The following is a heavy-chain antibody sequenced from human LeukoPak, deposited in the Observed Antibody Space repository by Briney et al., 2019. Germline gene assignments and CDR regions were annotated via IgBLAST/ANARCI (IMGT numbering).Heavy chain of an antibody. J-gene: IGHJ4*02. CDR1: GFTFSSYA. Sequence: PGGSLRLSCAASGFTFSSYAMHWVRQAPGKGLEWVAVISYDGSNKYYADSVKGRFTISRDNSKKTLYLQMNSLRAEDMAVYYCARDSGYESFDYWGQGTLVTVSS. CDR3: ARDSGYESFDY. D-gene: IGHD5-12*01. CDR2: ISYDGSNK. V-gene: IGHV3-30*04.